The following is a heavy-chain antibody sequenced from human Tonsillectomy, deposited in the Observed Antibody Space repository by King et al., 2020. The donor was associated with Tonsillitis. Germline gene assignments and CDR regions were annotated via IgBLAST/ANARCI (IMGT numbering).Heavy chain of an antibody. CDR3: ATDRGSGCDY. Sequence: VQLVESGGGVVQPGRSLRLSCAASGFSFSSYGIHWVRQAPGKGLEWVAVVWYDGTIKYYADSVKGRFTISRDNSRNTLYLQMNSLRAEDTAVYYCATDRGSGCDYWGQGTLVTVSS. CDR2: VWYDGTIK. V-gene: IGHV3-33*01. J-gene: IGHJ4*02. D-gene: IGHD3-10*01. CDR1: GFSFSSYG.